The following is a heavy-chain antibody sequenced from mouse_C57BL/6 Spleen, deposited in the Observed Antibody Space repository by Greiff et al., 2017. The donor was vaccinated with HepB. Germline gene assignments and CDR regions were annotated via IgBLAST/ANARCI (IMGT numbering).Heavy chain of an antibody. Sequence: QVQLQQSGAELVKPGASVKLSCKASGYTFTSYWMHWVKQRPGQGLEWIGMIHPNSGSTNYNEKFKSKATLTVDKSSSTAYMQLSSLTSEDSAVYYCARDLDDYGFDFWGQGTTLTVSS. V-gene: IGHV1-64*01. D-gene: IGHD2-4*01. J-gene: IGHJ2*01. CDR2: IHPNSGST. CDR3: ARDLDDYGFDF. CDR1: GYTFTSYW.